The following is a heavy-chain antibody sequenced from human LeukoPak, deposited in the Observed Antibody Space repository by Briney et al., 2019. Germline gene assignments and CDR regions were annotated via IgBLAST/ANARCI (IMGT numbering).Heavy chain of an antibody. CDR1: GYTFTSYA. Sequence: ASVKVSCKSSGYTFTSYAMVWVRQAPGQGFEWVGWINTNTGNTTYAQGFTGRFVFSLDTSVSTAYLQISSLKADDTAVYYCARDLRYYDASSDSLVHSGLYYMDVWGKGTTVTVSS. D-gene: IGHD3-22*01. V-gene: IGHV7-4-1*02. CDR3: ARDLRYYDASSDSLVHSGLYYMDV. CDR2: INTNTGNT. J-gene: IGHJ6*03.